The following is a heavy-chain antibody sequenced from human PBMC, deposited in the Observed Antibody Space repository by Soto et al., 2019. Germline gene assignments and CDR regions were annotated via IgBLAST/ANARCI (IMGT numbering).Heavy chain of an antibody. D-gene: IGHD3-10*01. J-gene: IGHJ4*02. V-gene: IGHV3-30*18. CDR2: ISYDGSNK. Sequence: PGGSLRLSCAASVFTFSSYGMHWVRQAPGKGLEWVAVISYDGSNKYYADSVKGRFTISRDNSKNTLYLQMNSLRAEDTAVYYCAKDYYYGSGSYYPPPDYWGQGTLVTVSS. CDR1: VFTFSSYG. CDR3: AKDYYYGSGSYYPPPDY.